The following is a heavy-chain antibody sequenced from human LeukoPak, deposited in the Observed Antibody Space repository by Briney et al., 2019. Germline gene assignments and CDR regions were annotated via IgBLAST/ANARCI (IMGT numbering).Heavy chain of an antibody. CDR1: GYTFTGYY. D-gene: IGHD6-13*01. J-gene: IGHJ4*02. V-gene: IGHV1-2*06. CDR3: ARLRIAAAGILNSDY. CDR2: INPNSGGT. Sequence: ASVKVSCKASGYTFTGYYMHWVRQAPGQGLEWMGRINPNSGGTNYAQKFQGRVTMTRDTSISTAYMELSRLRSDDTAVYYCARLRIAAAGILNSDYWGQGTLVTVSS.